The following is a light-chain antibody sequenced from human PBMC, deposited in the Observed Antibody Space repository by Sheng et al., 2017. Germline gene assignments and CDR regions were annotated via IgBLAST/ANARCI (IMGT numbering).Light chain of an antibody. CDR2: MAS. V-gene: IGKV1-5*03. Sequence: DIQMTQSPSTLSASVGDRVTITCRASQSISSWLAWYQQKPGKAPKPLIYMASTLQSGVPSRFSGSGSGTDFTLTISSLQPDDFATYYCQQYDSEITFGQGTRLEIK. CDR3: QQYDSEIT. J-gene: IGKJ5*01. CDR1: QSISSW.